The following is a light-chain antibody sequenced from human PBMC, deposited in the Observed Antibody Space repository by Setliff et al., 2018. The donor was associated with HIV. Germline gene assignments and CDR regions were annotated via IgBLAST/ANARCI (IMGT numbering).Light chain of an antibody. V-gene: IGLV2-11*01. Sequence: QSALAQPPSVSGSLGQSVTISCTGTGGNVGAYNYVSWYQQHPGKAPKLLIYDVSKRPSGVPDRISGSKSGTTASLTISGLQGEDEADYHCCSYAGSYSFVFGTGTKGTV. J-gene: IGLJ1*01. CDR1: GGNVGAYNY. CDR3: CSYAGSYSFV. CDR2: DVS.